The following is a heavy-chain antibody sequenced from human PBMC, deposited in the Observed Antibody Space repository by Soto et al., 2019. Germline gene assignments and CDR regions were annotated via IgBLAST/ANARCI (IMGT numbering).Heavy chain of an antibody. CDR2: IYPSDSNT. V-gene: IGHV5-51*01. CDR3: ARQYPRDGYSGGAFYI. Sequence: GESLKISCKDSGYNFANSWIGWVRQMPGKGLESMGIIYPSDSNTRYSPSFQGQVTISADKSITTAYLQWSSLKASDTAMYYCARQYPRDGYSGGAFYIWGQGTMVTVSS. CDR1: GYNFANSW. J-gene: IGHJ3*02. D-gene: IGHD4-4*01.